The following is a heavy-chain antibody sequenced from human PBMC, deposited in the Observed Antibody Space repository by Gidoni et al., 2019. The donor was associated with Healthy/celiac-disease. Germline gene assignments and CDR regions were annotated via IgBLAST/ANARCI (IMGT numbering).Heavy chain of an antibody. V-gene: IGHV3-64D*06. Sequence: EVQLVESGGGLVQPGGSLRLSCSASGFTFSSYAMHWVRQAPGKGLEYVSAISSNGGSTYYADSVKGRFTISRDNSKNTLYLQMSSLRAEDTAVYYCVKEGNDDFWSGYPYYFDYWGQGTLVTVSS. J-gene: IGHJ4*02. CDR2: ISSNGGST. CDR3: VKEGNDDFWSGYPYYFDY. D-gene: IGHD3-3*01. CDR1: GFTFSSYA.